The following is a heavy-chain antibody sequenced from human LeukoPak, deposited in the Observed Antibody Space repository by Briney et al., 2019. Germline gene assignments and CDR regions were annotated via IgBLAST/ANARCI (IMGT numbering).Heavy chain of an antibody. CDR1: GYTFTGYY. V-gene: IGHV1-2*02. J-gene: IGHJ6*03. CDR3: ARAVGASNYMDV. Sequence: ASVKVSCKACGYTFTGYYMHWVRQAPGQGLEWMGWINPNRCGTKYAQKFQGRVTMTRDTSISTAYMELSRLRSDDTAVYYCARAVGASNYMDVWGKGTTVTVSS. D-gene: IGHD1-26*01. CDR2: INPNRCGT.